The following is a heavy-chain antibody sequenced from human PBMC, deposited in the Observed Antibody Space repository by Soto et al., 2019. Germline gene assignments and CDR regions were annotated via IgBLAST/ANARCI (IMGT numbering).Heavy chain of an antibody. J-gene: IGHJ6*02. CDR1: GYSFTSYW. CDR2: IHPGDSDT. D-gene: IGHD2-15*01. CDR3: ARTPGPEVAASLEYYYFSGMDV. V-gene: IGHV5-51*01. Sequence: PGESLKISCGASGYSFTSYWIGWVRQMPGKGLEWMGIIHPGDSDTKYSPSFQGQVTISVDKSITTAYLQWSSLKASDTAMYYCARTPGPEVAASLEYYYFSGMDVWGQGTTVTVSS.